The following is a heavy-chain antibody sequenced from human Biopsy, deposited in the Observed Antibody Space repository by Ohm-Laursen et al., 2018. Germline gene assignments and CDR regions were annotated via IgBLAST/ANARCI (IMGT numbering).Heavy chain of an antibody. V-gene: IGHV1-46*01. CDR1: GDSFTSYY. Sequence: ASVKASCKASGDSFTSYYLHWGRQAPGQGLEWMELINPGSGDTIPAQKFQGRVSLTRDTTADTAYMKLTSLTSEDTATYYCARADASTFDSWGQGTLVTVSS. J-gene: IGHJ4*02. CDR2: INPGSGDT. CDR3: ARADASTFDS.